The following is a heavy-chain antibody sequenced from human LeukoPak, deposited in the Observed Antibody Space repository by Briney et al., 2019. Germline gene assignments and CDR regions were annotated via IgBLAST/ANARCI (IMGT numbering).Heavy chain of an antibody. D-gene: IGHD6-19*01. J-gene: IGHJ4*02. CDR1: GFTFSTYA. Sequence: GGSLRLSCAASGFTFSTYAMSWVRQAPGKGLEWVSGISGTGGTTYYADSVKGRFTISRDSSKDTVYLQMNSLRAEDTAVYYCAKLWSSGWFDPCDHWGQGTLVTVSS. CDR2: ISGTGGTT. V-gene: IGHV3-23*01. CDR3: AKLWSSGWFDPCDH.